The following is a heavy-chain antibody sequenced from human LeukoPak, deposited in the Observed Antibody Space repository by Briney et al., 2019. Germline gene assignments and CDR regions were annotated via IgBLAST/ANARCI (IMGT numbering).Heavy chain of an antibody. CDR2: ISASGDST. Sequence: AGGSLRLSXAASGFTFTSYAMTWVRQAPGKGMDWVSTISASGDSTYYADSVKGRFAISRDNSKNTLYLQMNSLRAEETAVYYCAKALGYCSSTSCGPFDPWGQGTLVTVSS. J-gene: IGHJ5*02. CDR3: AKALGYCSSTSCGPFDP. D-gene: IGHD2-2*01. V-gene: IGHV3-23*01. CDR1: GFTFTSYA.